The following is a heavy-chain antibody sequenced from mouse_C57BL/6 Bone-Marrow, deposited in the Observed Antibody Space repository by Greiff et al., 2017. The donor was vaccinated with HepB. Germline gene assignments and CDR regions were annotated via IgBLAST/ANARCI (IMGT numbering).Heavy chain of an antibody. CDR3: ARSSSGPAWFAY. V-gene: IGHV1-18*01. D-gene: IGHD3-2*02. J-gene: IGHJ3*01. CDR1: GYTFTDYN. Sequence: VHVKRSGPELVKPGASVKIPCKASGYTFTDYNMDWVKQSHGKSLEWIGDINPNNGGTIYNQKFKGKATLTVDKSSSTAYMELRSLTSEDTAVYYCARSSSGPAWFAYWGQGTLVTVSA. CDR2: INPNNGGT.